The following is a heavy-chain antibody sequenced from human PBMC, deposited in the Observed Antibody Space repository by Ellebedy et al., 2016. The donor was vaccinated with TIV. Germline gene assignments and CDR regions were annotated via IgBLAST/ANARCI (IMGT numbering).Heavy chain of an antibody. J-gene: IGHJ4*02. D-gene: IGHD3-10*01. Sequence: GGSLRLSCAASGFTFSTFWISWLRQAPGKGLEWVATTKKDGSEKYYVDSVKGRFTISRDNVRNSLYLQMSSLRVEDTAVYYCARDGGSGSYWEGFDYWGQGTLVTVSS. CDR3: ARDGGSGSYWEGFDY. CDR2: TKKDGSEK. CDR1: GFTFSTFW. V-gene: IGHV3-7*01.